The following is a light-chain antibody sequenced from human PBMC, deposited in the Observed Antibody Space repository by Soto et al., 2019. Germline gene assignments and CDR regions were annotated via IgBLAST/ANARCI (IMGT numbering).Light chain of an antibody. CDR3: QQSYSTPIA. Sequence: DIQMTQSPSSLSASVGDRVTITCRASQSISSYLNWYQQKPGKAPKLLIYAASSLQSGVPSRFSGSGSGTHGTLTISSLQPEDFATYYCQQSYSTPIAFGQGTRLEIK. J-gene: IGKJ5*01. CDR2: AAS. V-gene: IGKV1-39*01. CDR1: QSISSY.